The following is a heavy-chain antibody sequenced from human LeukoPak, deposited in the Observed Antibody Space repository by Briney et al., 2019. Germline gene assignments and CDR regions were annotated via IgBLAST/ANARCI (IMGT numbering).Heavy chain of an antibody. CDR1: GYTFTSYY. D-gene: IGHD6-19*01. CDR2: INPSGGST. Sequence: ASXKVSCKASGYTFTSYYMHWVRQAPGQGLEWMGIINPSGGSTSYAQKFQGRVTMTRDTSTSTVYMELSSLRSEDTAVYYCARAQQWLVGGYWGQGTLVTVSS. V-gene: IGHV1-46*03. J-gene: IGHJ4*02. CDR3: ARAQQWLVGGY.